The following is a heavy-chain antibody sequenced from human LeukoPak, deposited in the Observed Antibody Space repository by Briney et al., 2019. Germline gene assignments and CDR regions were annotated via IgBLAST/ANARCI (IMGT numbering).Heavy chain of an antibody. CDR1: GGTFSSYA. CDR3: ARENYYGSGSYYRHPNNWFDP. CDR2: IIPILGIA. Sequence: GASVKVSCKASGGTFSSYAISWVRQAPGQGLEWMERIIPILGIANYAQKFQGRVTITADKSTSTAYMELSSLRSEDTAVYYCARENYYGSGSYYRHPNNWFDPWGQGTLVTVSS. D-gene: IGHD3-10*01. J-gene: IGHJ5*02. V-gene: IGHV1-69*04.